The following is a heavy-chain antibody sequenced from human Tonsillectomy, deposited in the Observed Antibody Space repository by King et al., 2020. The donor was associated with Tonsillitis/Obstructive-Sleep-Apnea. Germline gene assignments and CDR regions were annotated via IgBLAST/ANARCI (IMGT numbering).Heavy chain of an antibody. CDR3: ARDNSSSSAFDH. V-gene: IGHV3-33*01. CDR2: IWYDGSNR. CDR1: GFRFRSFG. D-gene: IGHD6-6*01. Sequence: VQLVESGGGMVQPGRSLRLSCAAAGFRFRSFGMHWVRQAPGKGLEWVAVIWYDGSNRYYTDSVKGRFTISRDNSKNVLYLQMNSLTAEEPAVYYCARDNSSSSAFDHWGQGSLVTVSS. J-gene: IGHJ4*02.